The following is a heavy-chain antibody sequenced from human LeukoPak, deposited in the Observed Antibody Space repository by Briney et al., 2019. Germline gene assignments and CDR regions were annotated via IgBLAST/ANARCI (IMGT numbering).Heavy chain of an antibody. V-gene: IGHV1-24*01. CDR3: ARMKEDDFWRGQGAYYFDY. Sequence: ASVKVSCKVSGYTLTELSMHWVRQAPGKGLQWMGGFDPEDGETIYAQKFQGRVTITADESTSTAYMELSSLRSEDTAVYYCARMKEDDFWRGQGAYYFDYWGQGTLVTVSS. D-gene: IGHD3-3*01. CDR2: FDPEDGET. CDR1: GYTLTELS. J-gene: IGHJ4*02.